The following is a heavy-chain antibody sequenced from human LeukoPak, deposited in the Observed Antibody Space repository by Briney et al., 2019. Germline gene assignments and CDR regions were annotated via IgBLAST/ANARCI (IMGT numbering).Heavy chain of an antibody. J-gene: IGHJ4*02. CDR1: GGSISN. D-gene: IGHD6-13*01. CDR2: IYSTGST. V-gene: IGHV4-4*07. CDR3: ARQIASAGTAGFDF. Sequence: PSETLSLTCTVSGGSISNWIWIRQPAGKGLEWIGRIYSTGSTNYNPSLKSRVTMSVDTSKNQFSLRLRPVTAADTAVYYCARQIASAGTAGFDFWGQGALVTVSS.